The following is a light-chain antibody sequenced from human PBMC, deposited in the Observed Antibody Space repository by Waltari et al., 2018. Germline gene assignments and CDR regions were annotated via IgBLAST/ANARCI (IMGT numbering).Light chain of an antibody. CDR3: QKYGSSPLT. CDR2: GAS. J-gene: IGKJ4*01. V-gene: IGKV3-20*01. CDR1: QSVSSNY. Sequence: EIVLTQSPGTLSLSPGERATLSCRASQSVSSNYLAWYQQKPGQAPRPLIYGASSRATGIPDRFSGSGSGTDFTLTISRLEPEDFAVYYCQKYGSSPLTFGGGTKVEIK.